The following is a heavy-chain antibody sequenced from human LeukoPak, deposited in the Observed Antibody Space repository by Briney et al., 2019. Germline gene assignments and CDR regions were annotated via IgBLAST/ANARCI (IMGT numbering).Heavy chain of an antibody. V-gene: IGHV3-7*01. D-gene: IGHD5-18*01. Sequence: GGSLRLSCAASGFTFSSYWMSWVRQAPGKGLEWVANIKQDGSEKYYVDSVKGRFTISRDNAKNSLYLQMNSLRAEDTAVYYCTRGGGYSYGSFDYWGQGTLVTVSS. CDR2: IKQDGSEK. J-gene: IGHJ4*02. CDR1: GFTFSSYW. CDR3: TRGGGYSYGSFDY.